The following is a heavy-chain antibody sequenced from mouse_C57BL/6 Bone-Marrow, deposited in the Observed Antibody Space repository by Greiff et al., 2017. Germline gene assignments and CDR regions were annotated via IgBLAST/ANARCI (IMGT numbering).Heavy chain of an antibody. CDR2: INPYNGGT. J-gene: IGHJ2*01. Sequence: EVQLVESGPVLVKPGASVKMSCKASGYTFTDYYMNWVKQSHGKSLEWIGVINPYNGGTSYNQKFKGKATLTVDKSSSTAYMELNSLTSEDSAVYYCARRSPYYFDYWGQGTTLKSPQ. V-gene: IGHV1-19*01. CDR3: ARRSPYYFDY. CDR1: GYTFTDYY.